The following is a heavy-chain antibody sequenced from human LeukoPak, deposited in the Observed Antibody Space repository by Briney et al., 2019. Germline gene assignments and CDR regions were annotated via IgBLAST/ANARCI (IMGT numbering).Heavy chain of an antibody. CDR2: VYYDGST. D-gene: IGHD6-19*01. J-gene: IGHJ4*02. CDR3: ARHSVSGADDY. Sequence: PSETLSLTCTVSGGSISITSYYWAWIRQPPGKGLEWIASVYYDGSTYYTPSLKSRLTISADTSRNQFSLKMNSVTAADTAVYYCARHSVSGADDYWGQGSLVTVSS. CDR1: GGSISITSYY. V-gene: IGHV4-39*01.